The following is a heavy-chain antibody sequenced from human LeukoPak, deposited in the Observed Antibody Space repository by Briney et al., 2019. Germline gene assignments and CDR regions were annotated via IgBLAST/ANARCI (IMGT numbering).Heavy chain of an antibody. D-gene: IGHD4-17*01. CDR2: INHSGST. CDR3: ASRTTHDAFDI. J-gene: IGHJ3*02. Sequence: SETLSLTCAVYGGSFSGYYWSWIRQPPGKGLEWIGEINHSGSTNYNPSLKGRVTISVDTSKNQFSLKLSSVTAADTAVYYCASRTTHDAFDIWGQGTMVTVSS. V-gene: IGHV4-34*01. CDR1: GGSFSGYY.